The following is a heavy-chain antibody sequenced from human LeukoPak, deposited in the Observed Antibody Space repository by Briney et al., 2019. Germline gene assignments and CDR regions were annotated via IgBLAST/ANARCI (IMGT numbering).Heavy chain of an antibody. V-gene: IGHV1-18*01. CDR3: GRWSPNPNDS. CDR1: TYTFTNYG. J-gene: IGHJ5*01. Sequence: ASVKVSCKASTYTFTNYGISWVRQAPGQGLEWMGWITSYNAYTNYAQKFQGRVTMTTDTSTRTAYMELRSLRSDDTAVYYCGRWSPNPNDSWGQGTLVTVSS. D-gene: IGHD3-3*01. CDR2: ITSYNAYT.